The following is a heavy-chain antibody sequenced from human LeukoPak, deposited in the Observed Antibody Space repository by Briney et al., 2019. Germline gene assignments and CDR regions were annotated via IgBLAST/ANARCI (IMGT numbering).Heavy chain of an antibody. D-gene: IGHD3-9*01. CDR3: AKENLTSLFDY. J-gene: IGHJ4*02. Sequence: GGSLRLSCAASGFTFSSYGMHWVRQAPGKGLEWVAFIRYDGSNKYYADSVKGGFTISRDNSKNTLYLQMNSLRAEDTAVYYCAKENLTSLFDYWGQGTLVTVSS. CDR2: IRYDGSNK. CDR1: GFTFSSYG. V-gene: IGHV3-30*02.